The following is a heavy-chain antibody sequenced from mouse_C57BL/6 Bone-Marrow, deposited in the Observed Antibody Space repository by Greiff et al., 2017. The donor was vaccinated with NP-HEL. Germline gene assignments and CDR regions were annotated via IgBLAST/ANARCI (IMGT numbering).Heavy chain of an antibody. CDR3: AREGDYDPDY. CDR2: ISDGGSYT. CDR1: GFTFSSYA. J-gene: IGHJ2*01. Sequence: EVQLQESGGGLVKPGGSLKLSCAASGFTFSSYAMSWVRQTPEKRLEWVATISDGGSYTYYPDNVKGRFTISRDNAKNNLYLQMSHLKSEDTAMYYCAREGDYDPDYWGQGTTLTVSS. D-gene: IGHD2-4*01. V-gene: IGHV5-4*01.